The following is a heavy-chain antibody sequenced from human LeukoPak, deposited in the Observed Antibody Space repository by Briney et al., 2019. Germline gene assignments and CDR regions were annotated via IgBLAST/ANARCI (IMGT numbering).Heavy chain of an antibody. Sequence: ASVKVSCKASGYTFTSYGISWVRQAPGQGVEWMGWISAYNGNTNYAQKLQGRVTMTTDTSTSTAYMELRSLRSDDTAVYYCARHSYAGSQYFFDYWGQGTLVTVSS. CDR3: ARHSYAGSQYFFDY. V-gene: IGHV1-18*01. CDR1: GYTFTSYG. CDR2: ISAYNGNT. D-gene: IGHD3-10*01. J-gene: IGHJ4*02.